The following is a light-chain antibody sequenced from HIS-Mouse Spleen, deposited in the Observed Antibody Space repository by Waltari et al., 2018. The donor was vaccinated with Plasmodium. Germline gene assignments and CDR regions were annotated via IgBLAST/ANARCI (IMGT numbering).Light chain of an antibody. V-gene: IGKV3-15*01. CDR3: QQYNNWSFT. J-gene: IGKJ3*01. CDR1: QSVSSN. Sequence: EIVMTQSPATLSVSPGERATLSCRASQSVSSNLAWYQQKPGQAPRLLIYGASTRATGIPARFRGSGSGTELTLTISSLQSEDFAVYYCQQYNNWSFTFGPGTKVDIK. CDR2: GAS.